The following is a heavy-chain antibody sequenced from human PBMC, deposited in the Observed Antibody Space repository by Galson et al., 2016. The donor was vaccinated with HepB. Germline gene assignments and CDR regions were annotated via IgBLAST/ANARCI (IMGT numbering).Heavy chain of an antibody. CDR2: FDFHTGWT. Sequence: LRLSCAASGFSFSTYTMGWVRQAPGKGLEWVSTFDFHTGWTLYADSVKGLFTISRDTSKNTLYLQMNSLRVGDTAIYYCSKAYSGGSPYRAFDFRGQGTVVTVSP. J-gene: IGHJ3*01. CDR1: GFSFSTYT. D-gene: IGHD2-15*01. CDR3: SKAYSGGSPYRAFDF. V-gene: IGHV3-23*01.